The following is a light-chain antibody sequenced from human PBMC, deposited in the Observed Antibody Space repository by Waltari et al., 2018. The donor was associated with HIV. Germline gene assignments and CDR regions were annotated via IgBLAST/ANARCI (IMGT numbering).Light chain of an antibody. Sequence: DIQMSQSPPTLSASVGDRLTLACRASESVYDWVAWYQQKAGKAPTLLIYRVSTLQTGVPSRFSGSGFGTEFTLTINSLQPDDSATYFCQQYNHYSRVFGQGTKVEVK. CDR1: ESVYDW. V-gene: IGKV1-5*03. CDR2: RVS. J-gene: IGKJ1*01. CDR3: QQYNHYSRV.